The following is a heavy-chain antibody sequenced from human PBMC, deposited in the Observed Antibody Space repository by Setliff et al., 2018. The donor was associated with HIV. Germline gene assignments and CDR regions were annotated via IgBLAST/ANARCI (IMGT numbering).Heavy chain of an antibody. CDR2: IYTSGST. CDR1: GDSISSGSNY. V-gene: IGHV4-61*02. D-gene: IGHD3-16*01. Sequence: SETLSLTCTVSGDSISSGSNYWNWIRQPAGKGLEWIGRIYTSGSTDYNPSLKSRVTMSVDTSKNQFSLKLSSVTAADTAVYYCARGGYYYYFGVDVWGQGTTVTVSS. CDR3: ARGGYYYYFGVDV. J-gene: IGHJ6*02.